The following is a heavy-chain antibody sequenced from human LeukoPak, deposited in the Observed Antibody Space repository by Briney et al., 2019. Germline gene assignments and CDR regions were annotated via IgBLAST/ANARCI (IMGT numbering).Heavy chain of an antibody. J-gene: IGHJ4*02. Sequence: SETLSLTCTVSGDSISSTNYYWGWIRQPPGKGLEWLGSIYYSGSANYNPSLKSRITISVDTSKNQFSLKPSSVTAADTAVYYCARGDYDILTGYRYFDYWGQGTLVTVSS. V-gene: IGHV4-39*07. CDR1: GDSISSTNYY. CDR2: IYYSGSA. CDR3: ARGDYDILTGYRYFDY. D-gene: IGHD3-9*01.